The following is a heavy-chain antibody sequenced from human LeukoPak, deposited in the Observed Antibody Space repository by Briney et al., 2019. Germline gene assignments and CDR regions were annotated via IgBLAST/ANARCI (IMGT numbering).Heavy chain of an antibody. D-gene: IGHD1/OR15-1a*01. CDR1: GFTFSNYR. CDR3: ARDVSVNKVTTPFDH. V-gene: IGHV3-48*04. Sequence: GGSLRLSCEASGFTFSNYRMHWVRQAPGKGLEWISYINLDPNTIYYAESVKGRFTISRDNAKQSLYLQMNSLRVEDTAIYYCARDVSVNKVTTPFDHWGQGTLVTVAS. CDR2: INLDPNTI. J-gene: IGHJ4*02.